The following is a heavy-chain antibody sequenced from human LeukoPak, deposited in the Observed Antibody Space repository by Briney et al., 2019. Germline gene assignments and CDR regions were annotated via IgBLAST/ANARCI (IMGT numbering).Heavy chain of an antibody. D-gene: IGHD3-10*01. CDR1: GFTFSSYG. CDR3: AREGYYGSGKNAFDI. V-gene: IGHV3-33*01. Sequence: GGSLRLSCAACGFTFSSYGMHWVRQAPGKGLEWVGVIWYDGSNKYYADYVKGRFTSSRDNSKNMLDLQMNSRRGEDRDVYYCAREGYYGSGKNAFDIWGQGTMVTVSS. CDR2: IWYDGSNK. J-gene: IGHJ3*02.